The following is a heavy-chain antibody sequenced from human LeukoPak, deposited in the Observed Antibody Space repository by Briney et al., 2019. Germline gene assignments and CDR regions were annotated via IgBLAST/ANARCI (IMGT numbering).Heavy chain of an antibody. CDR3: ARTTVFDY. V-gene: IGHV3-48*02. CDR2: ISSSGSTI. D-gene: IGHD1-14*01. Sequence: GGSLRLSCATSGFTFSSYSMSWVRQAPGKGLEWVSYISSSGSTIYYAASVKGRFIISRDNARKSVSLQKNSLRDEDTAVYYCARTTVFDYWGQGTLVTVSS. CDR1: GFTFSSYS. J-gene: IGHJ4*02.